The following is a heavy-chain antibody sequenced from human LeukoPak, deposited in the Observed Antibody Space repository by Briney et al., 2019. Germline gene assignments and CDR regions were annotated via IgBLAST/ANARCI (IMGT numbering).Heavy chain of an antibody. V-gene: IGHV4-59*01. Sequence: PSETLSPTCTVSGGSISSYYWSWIRQPLGKGLEWIGYIYYSGSTNYNPSLKSRVTISIDTSKNQFSLKLSSVTAADTAVYYCARYSYCGGDCYDAFDIWGQGTMVTVSS. J-gene: IGHJ3*02. CDR3: ARYSYCGGDCYDAFDI. CDR2: IYYSGST. CDR1: GGSISSYY. D-gene: IGHD2-21*02.